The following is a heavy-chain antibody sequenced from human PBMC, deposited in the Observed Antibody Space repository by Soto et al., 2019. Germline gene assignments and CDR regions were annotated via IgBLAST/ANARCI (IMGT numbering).Heavy chain of an antibody. D-gene: IGHD3-10*02. Sequence: SETLSLTCTVSGGSISSSSYYWGWIRQPPGKGLEWIGSIYYSGSTYYNPSLKSRVTISVDTSKNQFSLKLSSVTAADTAVYYCARHVLRNTAFDIWGQGTMVTVSS. CDR3: ARHVLRNTAFDI. CDR2: IYYSGST. CDR1: GGSISSSSYY. J-gene: IGHJ3*02. V-gene: IGHV4-39*01.